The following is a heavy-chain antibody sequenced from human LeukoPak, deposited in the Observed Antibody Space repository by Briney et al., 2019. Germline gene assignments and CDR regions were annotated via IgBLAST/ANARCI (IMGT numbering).Heavy chain of an antibody. CDR3: ARVCGGDCSTNIDAFDI. V-gene: IGHV1-2*02. J-gene: IGHJ3*02. CDR1: GYSFTGYF. Sequence: ASVKVSCKASGYSFTGYFMNWVRQAPGQGLEWMGWINPNSGGTNYAQKFQGRVTMTRDVSISTAYMELSRLRSDDTAVYYCARVCGGDCSTNIDAFDIWGQGTMVTVSS. D-gene: IGHD2-21*01. CDR2: INPNSGGT.